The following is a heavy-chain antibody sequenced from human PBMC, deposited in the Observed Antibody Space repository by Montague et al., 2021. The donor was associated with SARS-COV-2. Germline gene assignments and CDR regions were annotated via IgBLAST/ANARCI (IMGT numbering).Heavy chain of an antibody. D-gene: IGHD3-9*01. CDR1: GITFNTYW. V-gene: IGHV3-74*01. CDR2: INHDGGIA. Sequence: SLRLSCAASGITFNTYWMHWVRLVVGKGLVWVSRINHDGGIATYADSVKGRFAISRDNAENTLFLQMNSLTVEDTAVYYCAGAVGPYFYYGMDVWGQGTTVTVS. CDR3: AGAVGPYFYYGMDV. J-gene: IGHJ6*02.